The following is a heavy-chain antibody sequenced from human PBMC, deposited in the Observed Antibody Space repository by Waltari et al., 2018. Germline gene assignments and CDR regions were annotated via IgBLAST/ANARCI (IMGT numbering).Heavy chain of an antibody. J-gene: IGHJ6*03. CDR2: VNPKGAGT. Sequence: QVQLLQSGSEVKKPGASVRVSCKTSGYTFTDYSIHWVRQAPGQGLDWMAWVNPKGAGTNDALKFSGRVTVNVEPSHSPADRDLRGLTSDDTAVYYCARGAATIFGVVLKSHHDSYHMDVWGKGTTVTVSS. V-gene: IGHV1-2*02. CDR1: GYTFTDYS. CDR3: ARGAATIFGVVLKSHHDSYHMDV. D-gene: IGHD3-3*01.